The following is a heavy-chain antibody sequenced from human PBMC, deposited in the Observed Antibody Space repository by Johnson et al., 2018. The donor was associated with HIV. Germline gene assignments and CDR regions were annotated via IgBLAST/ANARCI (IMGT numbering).Heavy chain of an antibody. J-gene: IGHJ3*02. CDR1: GFTFSSYA. CDR2: ISGSGGST. D-gene: IGHD3-22*01. V-gene: IGHV3-23*04. CDR3: ARERITMIVNDAFDI. Sequence: MLLVESGGGLVQPGGSLRLSCAASGFTFSSYAMSWFRQAPGKGLEWVSAISGSGGSTYYADSVKGRFPISRDNSKNTLYLQMNSLRTEDTAVYYCARERITMIVNDAFDIWGQGTMVTVSS.